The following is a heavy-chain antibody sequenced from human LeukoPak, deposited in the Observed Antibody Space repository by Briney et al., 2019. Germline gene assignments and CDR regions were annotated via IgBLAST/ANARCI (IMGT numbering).Heavy chain of an antibody. J-gene: IGHJ4*02. CDR3: ARNPPVWFGELSSPYFDY. CDR1: GGSFSGYY. Sequence: SETLSLTCAVYGGSFSGYYWSWIRQPPGKGLEWIGEINHSGSTNYNPSLKSRVTISVDTSKNQFSLKLSSVTAAATAVYYCARNPPVWFGELSSPYFDYWGQGTLVTVSS. CDR2: INHSGST. D-gene: IGHD3-10*01. V-gene: IGHV4-34*01.